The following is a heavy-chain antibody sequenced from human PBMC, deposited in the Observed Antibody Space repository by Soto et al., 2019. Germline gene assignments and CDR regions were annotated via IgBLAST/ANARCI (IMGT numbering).Heavy chain of an antibody. J-gene: IGHJ5*02. CDR2: ISGSGGST. D-gene: IGHD3-9*01. CDR3: AKSITIFPGSLSWFDP. CDR1: GFTFSSYA. V-gene: IGHV3-23*01. Sequence: CAASGFTFSSYAMSWVRQAPGKGLEWVSAISGSGGSTYYADSVKGRSTISRDNSKNTLYLQMNSLRAEDTAVYYCAKSITIFPGSLSWFDPWGQGTLVTVSS.